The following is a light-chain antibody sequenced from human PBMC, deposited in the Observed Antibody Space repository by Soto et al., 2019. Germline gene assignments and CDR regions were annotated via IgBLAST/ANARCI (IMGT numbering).Light chain of an antibody. Sequence: DMVLTQSPATLSLSPGERATLSCRASQNVANYLDWYQQKPGQAPRLLMYDVSNRATGIPARFSGSGSGTDFTLTITRLEPEDFAIYYCQQYGSSVYTLGQGIKVDI. V-gene: IGKV3-11*01. CDR3: QQYGSSVYT. J-gene: IGKJ2*01. CDR2: DVS. CDR1: QNVANY.